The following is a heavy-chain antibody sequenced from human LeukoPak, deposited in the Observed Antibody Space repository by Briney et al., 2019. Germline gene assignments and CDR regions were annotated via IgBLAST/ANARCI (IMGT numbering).Heavy chain of an antibody. CDR1: GFTFSSYA. CDR2: ISGSGGST. Sequence: GGSLRLSCAASGFTFSSYAMSWVRQAPGKGLEWVSAISGSGGSTYYADSVKGRFTISRDNSKNTLYLQMNSLRAEDTAVYYRAKGKGLLWFGELNVPFDYWGQGTLVTVSS. V-gene: IGHV3-23*01. D-gene: IGHD3-10*01. J-gene: IGHJ4*02. CDR3: AKGKGLLWFGELNVPFDY.